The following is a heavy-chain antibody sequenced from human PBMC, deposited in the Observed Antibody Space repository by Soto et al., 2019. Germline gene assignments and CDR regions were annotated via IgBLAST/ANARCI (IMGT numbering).Heavy chain of an antibody. Sequence: EVQLVESGGGLVQPGGSLRLSCVASGFTFTSYWMSWVRQAPGKGLEWVANINQDGSERYYVGSVKGRFTISRDNAKNSLYLQMNSLRAEDTALYYCAKLRYLDSWRQGTMVTVSS. D-gene: IGHD3-9*01. CDR2: INQDGSER. CDR1: GFTFTSYW. V-gene: IGHV3-7*01. CDR3: AKLRYLDS. J-gene: IGHJ3*02.